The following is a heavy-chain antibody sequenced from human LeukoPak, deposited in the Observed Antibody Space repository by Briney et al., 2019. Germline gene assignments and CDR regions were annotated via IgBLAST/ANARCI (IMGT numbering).Heavy chain of an antibody. Sequence: SVKVSCKASGGTFSSYAISWVRQAPGQGLEWMGGIIPIFGTANYAQKFQGRVTITADESTSTAYMELSSLRSEDTAVYYCARDGDYYGSGSYRSHFDYWGQGTLVTVSS. CDR3: ARDGDYYGSGSYRSHFDY. V-gene: IGHV1-69*13. J-gene: IGHJ4*02. D-gene: IGHD3-10*01. CDR2: IIPIFGTA. CDR1: GGTFSSYA.